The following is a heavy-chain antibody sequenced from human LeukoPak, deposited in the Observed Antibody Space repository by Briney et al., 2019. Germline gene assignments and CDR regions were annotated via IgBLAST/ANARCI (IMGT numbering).Heavy chain of an antibody. CDR3: ARGGLTMVRGVISPGAYYMYV. J-gene: IGHJ6*03. CDR1: GYTFTSYG. Sequence: GASVKVSCKASGYTFTSYGISWVRQAPGQGLEWMGWISAYNGNTNYAQKLQGRVTMTTDTSTGTDYMELRSLRSDDTAVYYCARGGLTMVRGVISPGAYYMYVWGKGSTVTVSS. V-gene: IGHV1-18*01. CDR2: ISAYNGNT. D-gene: IGHD3-10*01.